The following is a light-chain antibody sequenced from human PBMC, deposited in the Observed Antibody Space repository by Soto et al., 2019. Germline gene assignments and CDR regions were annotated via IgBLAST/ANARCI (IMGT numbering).Light chain of an antibody. CDR2: DAS. J-gene: IGKJ1*01. V-gene: IGKV1-33*01. Sequence: DIQMTQSPSSLSASVEDRDTITCQASQDISNYLNWYQQKPGKAPKLLIYDASNLETGVPSRFSGSGSGTDFTFTISSLQPEDIATYYCQQYDNLSWTFGQGTKVDIK. CDR3: QQYDNLSWT. CDR1: QDISNY.